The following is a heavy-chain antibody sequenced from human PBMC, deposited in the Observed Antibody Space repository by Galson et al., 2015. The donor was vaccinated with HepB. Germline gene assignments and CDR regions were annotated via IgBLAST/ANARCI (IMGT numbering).Heavy chain of an antibody. V-gene: IGHV1-18*01. CDR1: GYTFTNYG. Sequence: SVKVSCKASGYTFTNYGIGWVRQAPGQGLEWMGWIRADNGNTKYAQKLQGRVTMTTDTSTSTAYMELRSLRSDDTAVYYCSRVDYDFWSGYYSNYYYMALWGKGTTVTVSS. J-gene: IGHJ6*03. CDR3: SRVDYDFWSGYYSNYYYMAL. CDR2: IRADNGNT. D-gene: IGHD3-3*01.